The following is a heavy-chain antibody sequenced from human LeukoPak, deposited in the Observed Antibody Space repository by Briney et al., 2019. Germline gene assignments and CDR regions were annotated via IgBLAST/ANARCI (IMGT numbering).Heavy chain of an antibody. Sequence: SETLSLTCAVSAGSVKTYYWSWIRQSPERGLQWIGFIHATGSTNTFPSLKSRVTISLDTSTNQFSLRLKSVTAADTAVYYCARHCARGYNYIDFWGRGTLVTVSS. V-gene: IGHV4-4*08. CDR1: AGSVKTYY. CDR3: ARHCARGYNYIDF. CDR2: IHATGST. D-gene: IGHD5-24*01. J-gene: IGHJ4*02.